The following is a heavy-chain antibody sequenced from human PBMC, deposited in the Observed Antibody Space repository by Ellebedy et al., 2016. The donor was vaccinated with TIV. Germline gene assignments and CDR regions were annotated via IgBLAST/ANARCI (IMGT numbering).Heavy chain of an antibody. V-gene: IGHV3-53*01. J-gene: IGHJ1*01. CDR1: GFSVSSNY. CDR2: IYSGGGT. Sequence: GESLKISCAASGFSVSSNYMNWVRQAPGKGLEWVSVIYSGGGTYYADSVKGRFTLSRDNSKNTLYLQMNSLRAEDTAMYYCALDCSAGSCTAEYFQHWGQGTLVTVSS. CDR3: ALDCSAGSCTAEYFQH. D-gene: IGHD2-15*01.